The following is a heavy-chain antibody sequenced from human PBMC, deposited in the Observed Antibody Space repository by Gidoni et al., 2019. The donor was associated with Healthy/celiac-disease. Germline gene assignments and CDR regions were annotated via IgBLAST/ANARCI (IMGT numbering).Heavy chain of an antibody. Sequence: QLQLQESGSGLVKPSQTLSLTCAVSGVSISSGGYSWSWIRQPPGKGLEWIVYIYHSGSTYSNPSLKSRVTISVDRSKNQFSLKLSSVTAADTAVYYCARSREAWDWYFDLWGRGTLVIVSS. CDR1: GVSISSGGYS. J-gene: IGHJ2*01. CDR3: ARSREAWDWYFDL. CDR2: IYHSGST. D-gene: IGHD3-16*01. V-gene: IGHV4-30-2*01.